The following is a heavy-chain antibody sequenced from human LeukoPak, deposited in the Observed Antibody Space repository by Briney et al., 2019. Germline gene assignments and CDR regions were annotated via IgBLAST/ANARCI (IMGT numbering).Heavy chain of an antibody. D-gene: IGHD6-13*01. J-gene: IGHJ4*02. V-gene: IGHV4-30-4*01. CDR3: ARGDSSSWSFKI. CDR2: IYYSGST. CDR1: GGPISSGDYY. Sequence: SETLSLTCTVSGGPISSGDYYWSWIRQPPGKGLEWIAYIYYSGSTYYNPSLKSRVTISVDTSKNQFSLKLSSVTAADTAVYYCARGDSSSWSFKIWGQGTLVTVSS.